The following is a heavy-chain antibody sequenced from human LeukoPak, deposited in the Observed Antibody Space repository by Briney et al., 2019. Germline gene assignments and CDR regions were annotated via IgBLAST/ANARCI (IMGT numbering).Heavy chain of an antibody. CDR2: LYSGGNT. Sequence: PGGSLRLSCAASGFTVSGTYMSWVRQAPGKGLEWVSVLYSGGNTQYAGSVKGRFTISRDNSKNTVYLQMDSLRAEDTAVYYCARSLVHRAVTTFYYYYMDVWGKGTTVTVSS. CDR1: GFTVSGTY. D-gene: IGHD4-11*01. CDR3: ARSLVHRAVTTFYYYYMDV. J-gene: IGHJ6*03. V-gene: IGHV3-66*01.